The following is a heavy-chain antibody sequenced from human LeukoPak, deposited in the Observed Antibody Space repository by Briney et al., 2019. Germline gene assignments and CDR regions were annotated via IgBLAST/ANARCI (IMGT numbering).Heavy chain of an antibody. Sequence: ASVKVSCKASGYTFTGYLMHWVRQAPGQGLEWMGWISPNSGDTKYAQKFQGRVTTTRDTSISTAYMELSRLRSDDTAVYYCVRALSTVATWLYLWGRGTLVTVSS. CDR2: ISPNSGDT. D-gene: IGHD4-17*01. V-gene: IGHV1-2*02. J-gene: IGHJ2*01. CDR1: GYTFTGYL. CDR3: VRALSTVATWLYL.